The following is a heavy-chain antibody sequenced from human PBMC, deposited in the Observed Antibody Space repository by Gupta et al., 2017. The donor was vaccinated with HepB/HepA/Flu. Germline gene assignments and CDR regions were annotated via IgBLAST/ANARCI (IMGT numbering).Heavy chain of an antibody. CDR1: GFIFDDYA. CDR3: AKDRARSETTVDYYYYYGMDL. CDR2: INWNSETI. D-gene: IGHD1-7*01. V-gene: IGHV3-9*01. J-gene: IGHJ6*02. Sequence: EVQLLESGGGLVQPGRSLRLSCAASGFIFDDYAIHWVRKRPGKGLEWVAGINWNSETIGYADSVKGRFTISRDNAKKSLYLQMNSLRPEDTAVYYCAKDRARSETTVDYYYYYGMDLWGQGTTVTVSS.